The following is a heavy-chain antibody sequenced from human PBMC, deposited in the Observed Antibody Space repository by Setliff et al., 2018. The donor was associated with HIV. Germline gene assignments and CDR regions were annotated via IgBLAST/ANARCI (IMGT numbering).Heavy chain of an antibody. CDR3: ARGGGSYPPYIDY. D-gene: IGHD1-26*01. J-gene: IGHJ4*02. CDR1: GGSISSYC. CDR2: VYYSGSS. Sequence: SETLSLTCTVSGGSISSYCWSWIRQPPGKGLEWIGYVYYSGSSNYNPSLKSRVTMSVDTSNNQISLKLNSVTAADTAVYYCARGGGSYPPYIDYWGQGAPVTVSS. V-gene: IGHV4-59*01.